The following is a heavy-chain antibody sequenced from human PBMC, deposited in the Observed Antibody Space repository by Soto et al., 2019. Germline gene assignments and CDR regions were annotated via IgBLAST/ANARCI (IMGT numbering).Heavy chain of an antibody. J-gene: IGHJ3*02. D-gene: IGHD3-10*01. CDR1: SGSISSNNW. CDR2: IYHGGST. Sequence: QVQLQESGPGLVKPSGTLSLTCTVTSGSISSNNWWSWVRQSPGKGLEWIGEIYHGGSTNYNPSLMSRITITIDTSRNQFSLRLRSVTAADTAVYYCAGERGSLTVRGPFDIWGRGTLVTVSS. CDR3: AGERGSLTVRGPFDI. V-gene: IGHV4-4*02.